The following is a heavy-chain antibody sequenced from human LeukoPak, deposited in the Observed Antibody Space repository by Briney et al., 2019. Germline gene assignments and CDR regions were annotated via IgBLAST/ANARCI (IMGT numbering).Heavy chain of an antibody. CDR1: GYTFTCYY. Sequence: ASVKVSCKASGYTFTCYYIHWVRQAPGQGLEWMGWINTYTGNPTYAQGFTGRFVFSLDTSVSTAYLQISSLKAEDTAVYYCARWDYDSSGYALYYFDYWGQGTLVTVSS. J-gene: IGHJ4*02. D-gene: IGHD3-22*01. CDR3: ARWDYDSSGYALYYFDY. CDR2: INTYTGNP. V-gene: IGHV7-4-1*02.